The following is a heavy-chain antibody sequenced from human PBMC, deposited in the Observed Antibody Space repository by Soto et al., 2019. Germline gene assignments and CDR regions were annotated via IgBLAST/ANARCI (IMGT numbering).Heavy chain of an antibody. CDR2: ISSDGSNK. D-gene: IGHD6-19*01. Sequence: HPGGSLRLSCVASGFAFSRYGMHWVRQAPGKGLEWVAVISSDGSNKLHADSVKGRFTISRDNSKNILFLQMSSLRPEDTAVYFCAKDLRSVPRGIAVSGLSDQWGQGDVVTVSS. CDR3: AKDLRSVPRGIAVSGLSDQ. J-gene: IGHJ4*02. V-gene: IGHV3-30*18. CDR1: GFAFSRYG.